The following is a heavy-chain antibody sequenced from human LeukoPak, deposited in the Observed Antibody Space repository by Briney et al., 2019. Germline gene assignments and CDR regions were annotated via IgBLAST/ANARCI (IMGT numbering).Heavy chain of an antibody. D-gene: IGHD4-17*01. CDR3: ARDLIPTTVTNWFDP. J-gene: IGHJ5*02. V-gene: IGHV1-46*01. CDR1: GYTFTSYY. CDR2: INPSGGST. Sequence: ASEKVSCKASGYTFTSYYMHWVRQAPGQGLEWMGIINPSGGSTSYAQKFQGRVTMTRDTSTSTVYMELSSLRSEDTAVYYCARDLIPTTVTNWFDPWGQGTLVTVSS.